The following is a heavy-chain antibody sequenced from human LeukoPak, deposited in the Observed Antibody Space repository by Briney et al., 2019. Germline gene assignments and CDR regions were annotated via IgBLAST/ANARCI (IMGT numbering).Heavy chain of an antibody. CDR3: ARLRHYYDSTGYPLYFFDY. CDR2: IYYGGIA. V-gene: IGHV4-39*07. Sequence: PSETLSLTCTVSVGSISSSSYYWGWIRQPPGKGLEWIGSIYYGGIAFYNPSLMRRVTISVDTSKGQFSLKLSSWTAADTAVYYCARLRHYYDSTGYPLYFFDYWGQGTLVTVSS. D-gene: IGHD3-22*01. CDR1: VGSISSSSYY. J-gene: IGHJ4*02.